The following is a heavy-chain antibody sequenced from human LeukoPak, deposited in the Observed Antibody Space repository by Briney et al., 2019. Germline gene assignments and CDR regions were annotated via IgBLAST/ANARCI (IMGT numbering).Heavy chain of an antibody. V-gene: IGHV4-39*07. D-gene: IGHD4-11*01. CDR1: GDSITTTNYY. CDR2: IFYSGST. J-gene: IGHJ4*02. Sequence: SETLSLTCTVSGDSITTTNYYWGWIRQPPGKGLEWIGNIFYSGSTYYNPSLKSRVAISVDTSKNQFSLKLSSVTAADTAVYYCARGHSNLDYWGQGTLVTVSS. CDR3: ARGHSNLDY.